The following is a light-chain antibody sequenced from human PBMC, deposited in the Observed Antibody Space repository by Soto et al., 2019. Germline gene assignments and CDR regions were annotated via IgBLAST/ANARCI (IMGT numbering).Light chain of an antibody. CDR3: QQRSNWPRT. CDR1: QSVSSY. J-gene: IGKJ2*01. V-gene: IGKV3-11*01. Sequence: EIVLTQSPATLSLSPGERATLSCRASQSVSSYLAGYQQKPGQAPRLLIYDASNRATGIPARFSGSGSGTAFTLTISSLEPEDFAVYCCQQRSNWPRTFGQRTKLEIK. CDR2: DAS.